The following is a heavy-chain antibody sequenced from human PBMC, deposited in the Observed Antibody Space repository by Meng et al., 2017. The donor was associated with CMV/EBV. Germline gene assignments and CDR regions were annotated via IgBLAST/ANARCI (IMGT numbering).Heavy chain of an antibody. J-gene: IGHJ5*02. D-gene: IGHD6-6*01. Sequence: LQLQESARGLCKPSVTPSLTCTVSGGSISSSSYYWGWIRQPPGKGLEWIGSIYYSGSTYYNPSLKSRVTISVDTSKNQFSLKLSSVTAADTAVYYCARSIAARPYRYNWFDPWGQGTLVTVSS. V-gene: IGHV4-39*07. CDR1: GGSISSSSYY. CDR2: IYYSGST. CDR3: ARSIAARPYRYNWFDP.